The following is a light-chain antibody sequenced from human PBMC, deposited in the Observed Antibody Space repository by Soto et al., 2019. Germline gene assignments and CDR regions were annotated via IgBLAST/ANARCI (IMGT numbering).Light chain of an antibody. Sequence: EVVLTXXXXTLHWSPEERATPACRARQIVNTYLAWYQQKPGQAPRLLSYDASNRATDIPARFSGSGSGTDFTLTISSLEPEDVAVYYCQQRSNWPLTFGGGTKVDVK. CDR3: QQRSNWPLT. V-gene: IGKV3-11*01. CDR1: QIVNTY. J-gene: IGKJ4*01. CDR2: DAS.